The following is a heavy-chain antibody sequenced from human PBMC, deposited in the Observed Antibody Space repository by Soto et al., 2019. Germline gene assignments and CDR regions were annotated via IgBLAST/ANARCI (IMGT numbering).Heavy chain of an antibody. CDR1: GFTFSSYA. V-gene: IGHV3-30*04. Sequence: GGSLRLSCAASGFTFSSYAMHWVRQAPGKGLEWVAVISVDASNTYYADSVKGRFTISRDNSKNTMYLQMNSLRAEDTAVYYCARGGTLVRGLWGNCWFDPWGQGTLVTVSS. D-gene: IGHD3-10*01. J-gene: IGHJ5*02. CDR3: ARGGTLVRGLWGNCWFDP. CDR2: ISVDASNT.